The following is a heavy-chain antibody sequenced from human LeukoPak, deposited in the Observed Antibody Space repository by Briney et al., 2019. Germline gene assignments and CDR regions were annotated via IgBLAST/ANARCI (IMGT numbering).Heavy chain of an antibody. V-gene: IGHV4-30-4*01. CDR2: IYYSGST. CDR3: ARTYYGSGSYYSH. Sequence: PSETLSLTCTVSGFSTSSGDYYWRWIRQPPGKGLEWIGYIYYSGSTYYNPSLKSRVTISVDTSKNQFSLKLSSVTAADTAVYYCARTYYGSGSYYSHWGQGTLVTVSS. J-gene: IGHJ4*02. CDR1: GFSTSSGDYY. D-gene: IGHD3-10*01.